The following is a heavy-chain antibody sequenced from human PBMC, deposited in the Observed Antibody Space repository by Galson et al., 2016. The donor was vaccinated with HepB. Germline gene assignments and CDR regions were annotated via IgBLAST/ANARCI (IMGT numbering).Heavy chain of an antibody. J-gene: IGHJ3*02. CDR1: GASISSGSHY. D-gene: IGHD2/OR15-2a*01. CDR2: ISYSGNA. Sequence: TLSLTCPVSGASISSGSHYWTWIRQHPGKGLEWVGCISYSGNAYYNPSLKSRLTISLDTSKNQFSLKLTSVTAADTAVYYCARDQRIGDGYDIWGQGTMVTVSS. CDR3: ARDQRIGDGYDI. V-gene: IGHV4-31*03.